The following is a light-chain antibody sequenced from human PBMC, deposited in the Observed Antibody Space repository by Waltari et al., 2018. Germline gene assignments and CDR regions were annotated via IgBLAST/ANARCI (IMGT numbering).Light chain of an antibody. CDR3: CSYAGTYTLI. CDR2: DVT. CDR1: SSDVGGYNY. J-gene: IGLJ2*01. Sequence: QSALTQPRSVSGSPGQSVTISCTGTSSDVGGYNYVSWYQQHPGKAPKLMIFDVTKRPSGGPYRFAASKSGNTASLTIAGLQAEDEADYYCCSYAGTYTLIFGGGTKLTVL. V-gene: IGLV2-11*01.